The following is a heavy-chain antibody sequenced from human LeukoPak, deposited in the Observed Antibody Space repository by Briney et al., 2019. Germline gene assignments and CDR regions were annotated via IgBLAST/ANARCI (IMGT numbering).Heavy chain of an antibody. J-gene: IGHJ4*02. CDR3: VHGSGSFRYYLDY. D-gene: IGHD3-10*01. CDR2: IYYSGST. V-gene: IGHV4-39*01. Sequence: SETLSLTCTVSGGSIISVSYFWGWIRQPPGKGLEWIGSIYYSGSTYYNPSLKSRVTICVDTSKSQFSLKLSSVTAADTAVYYCVHGSGSFRYYLDYWGQGTLVTVSS. CDR1: GGSIISVSYF.